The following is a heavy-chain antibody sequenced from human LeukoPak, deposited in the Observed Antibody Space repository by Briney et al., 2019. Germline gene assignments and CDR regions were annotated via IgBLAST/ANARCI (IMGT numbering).Heavy chain of an antibody. Sequence: ASVKVSCKASGDTFTGYYMHWVRQAPGQGLEWMGWINPNSGGTNYAQKFSGRVTMTRDTSISTAYMALSRLRYDDTAVYYCARSLFEWLLPDYWGQGTLVTVSS. D-gene: IGHD3-3*01. J-gene: IGHJ4*02. V-gene: IGHV1-2*02. CDR1: GDTFTGYY. CDR3: ARSLFEWLLPDY. CDR2: INPNSGGT.